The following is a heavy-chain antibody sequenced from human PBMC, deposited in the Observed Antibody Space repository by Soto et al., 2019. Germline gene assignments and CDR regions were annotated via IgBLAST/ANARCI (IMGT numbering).Heavy chain of an antibody. D-gene: IGHD2-2*01. V-gene: IGHV1-69*02. CDR2: IIPILGIA. CDR3: ARLGYCSSTSCYPEEDWVY. Sequence: SVKVSCTASGGTFSSYTISWVRQAPGQGLEWMGRIIPILGIANYAQKFQGRVTITADKSTSTAYMELSSLRSEDTAVYYCARLGYCSSTSCYPEEDWVYWGQGTLVTVPQ. CDR1: GGTFSSYT. J-gene: IGHJ4*02.